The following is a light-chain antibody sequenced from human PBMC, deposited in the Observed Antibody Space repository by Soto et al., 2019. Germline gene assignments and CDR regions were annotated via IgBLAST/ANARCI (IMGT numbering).Light chain of an antibody. CDR3: QQYGSLPRT. CDR2: GAS. CDR1: QSVYSDF. J-gene: IGKJ2*01. Sequence: EIVLTQSPGTLSLSPGERATLSCRASQSVYSDFLAWYQQKPGQAPRLLIYGASYRATGIPDRFSGSGSGTDFTLTISRLEPEDFAVYYCQQYGSLPRTFGQGTKLEIK. V-gene: IGKV3-20*01.